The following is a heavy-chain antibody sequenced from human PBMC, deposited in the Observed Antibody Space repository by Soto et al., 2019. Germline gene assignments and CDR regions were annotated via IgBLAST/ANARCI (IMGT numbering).Heavy chain of an antibody. CDR2: ISAGGDR. Sequence: GGSLRLSCVASGFVFSDYAMSWVRQAPGKGLEWVSTISAGGDRYYADSVKGRFTVSRANSENTLYLQMNSLRAEDTAVYYCAKGAFAGYYYYGMDVWGQGTTVTVSS. CDR1: GFVFSDYA. CDR3: AKGAFAGYYYYGMDV. V-gene: IGHV3-23*01. D-gene: IGHD3-16*01. J-gene: IGHJ6*02.